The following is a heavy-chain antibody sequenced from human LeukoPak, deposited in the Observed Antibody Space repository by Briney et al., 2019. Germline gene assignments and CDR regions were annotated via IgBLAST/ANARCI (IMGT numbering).Heavy chain of an antibody. D-gene: IGHD1-26*01. Sequence: ASVKVSCKASGYTFTSYYMHWVRQAPGQGLEWMGRINPNSGGTNYAQKFQGRVTMTRDTSISAAYMELSRLRSDDTAVYYCARDREGTDYFDYWGQGTLVTVSS. V-gene: IGHV1-2*06. CDR3: ARDREGTDYFDY. CDR1: GYTFTSYY. CDR2: INPNSGGT. J-gene: IGHJ4*02.